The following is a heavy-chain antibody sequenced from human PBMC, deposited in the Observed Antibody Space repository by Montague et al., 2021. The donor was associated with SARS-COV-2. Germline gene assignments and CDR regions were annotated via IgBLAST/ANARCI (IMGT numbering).Heavy chain of an antibody. CDR2: IYHSGTT. CDR1: GDSVSSDNW. Sequence: SETLSLTCTVSGDSVSSDNWWTWVRQPPGKGLEWIGEIYHSGTTXYDPSLQSRVTISVDKSRNHLSLNLRSVTAADTAMYYCALPLGGARFDPWGQGILVTVSS. V-gene: IGHV4-4*02. CDR3: ALPLGGARFDP. D-gene: IGHD1-26*01. J-gene: IGHJ5*02.